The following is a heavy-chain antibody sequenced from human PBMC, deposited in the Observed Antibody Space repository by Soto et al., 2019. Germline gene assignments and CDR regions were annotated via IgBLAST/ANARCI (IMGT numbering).Heavy chain of an antibody. CDR2: INPSGSST. J-gene: IGHJ6*02. D-gene: IGHD2-8*01. V-gene: IGHV1-46*01. Sequence: ASVKVSCKASGYTFTSYYMHWVRQAPGQGLEWMGIINPSGSSTSYAQKFQGRVTMTRDTSTSTVYMELSSLRSEDTAVYYCARGGPIYCTNGVCEYYGMAVWGQGTTVTVSS. CDR3: ARGGPIYCTNGVCEYYGMAV. CDR1: GYTFTSYY.